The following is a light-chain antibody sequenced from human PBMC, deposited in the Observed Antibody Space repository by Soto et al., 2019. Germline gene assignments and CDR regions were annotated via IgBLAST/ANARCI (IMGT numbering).Light chain of an antibody. CDR3: QQYCGSPPWT. CDR2: GAS. Sequence: EIVLTQSPGTLSLSPGERATLSCRASQSVNGNYLAWYQQKPGQAPRLLIYGASGRATGIPDRFSGSGSGTDFTLTVSRLEPEYFAVYYCQQYCGSPPWTFGRRTKVEIK. J-gene: IGKJ1*01. CDR1: QSVNGNY. V-gene: IGKV3-20*01.